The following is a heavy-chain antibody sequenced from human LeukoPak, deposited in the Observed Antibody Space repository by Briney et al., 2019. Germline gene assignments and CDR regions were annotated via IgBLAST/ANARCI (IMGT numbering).Heavy chain of an antibody. J-gene: IGHJ5*02. CDR1: GGSINSADSY. D-gene: IGHD6-13*01. V-gene: IGHV4-31*03. Sequence: SETLSLTCTVSGGSINSADSYWSWIRQHSGKGLEWIGYIFYTGSTYYNPSLKGRLGISIDTSKNQFSLNLNSVTAADTAVYYCASGGSSSWYRWFDPWGQGTLVTVSS. CDR2: IFYTGST. CDR3: ASGGSSSWYRWFDP.